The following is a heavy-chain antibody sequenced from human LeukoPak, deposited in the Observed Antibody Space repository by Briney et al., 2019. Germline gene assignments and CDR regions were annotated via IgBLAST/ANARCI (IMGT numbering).Heavy chain of an antibody. D-gene: IGHD6-19*01. CDR2: ISGGGVST. J-gene: IGHJ4*02. Sequence: PGGSLRLSCAASGFTFGIYGMSWVRQAPEKVLQWVSAISGGGVSTYYADSVRGRFTISRDNSKNTLYLQMNSLRAEDTAVYYCARKVAAPDYWGQGTLVTVSS. CDR1: GFTFGIYG. CDR3: ARKVAAPDY. V-gene: IGHV3-23*01.